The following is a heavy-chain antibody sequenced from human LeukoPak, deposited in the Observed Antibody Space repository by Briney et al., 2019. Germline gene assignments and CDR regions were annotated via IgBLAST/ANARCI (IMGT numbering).Heavy chain of an antibody. CDR3: ARGFGPSSGFSFDY. D-gene: IGHD3-22*01. Sequence: ASVKVSCKASGGTFSSYAISWVRQAPGQGLEWMGGIILIFGTANYAQKFQGRVTITADESTSTAYMELSSLRSEDTAVYYCARGFGPSSGFSFDYWGQGTLVTVSS. CDR2: IILIFGTA. J-gene: IGHJ4*02. V-gene: IGHV1-69*13. CDR1: GGTFSSYA.